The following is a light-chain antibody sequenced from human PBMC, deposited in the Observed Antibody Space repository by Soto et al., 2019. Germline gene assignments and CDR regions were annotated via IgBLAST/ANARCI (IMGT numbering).Light chain of an antibody. V-gene: IGKV3-20*01. Sequence: VLTQSPDTLSFSPGERVTLSCRASQSVSSSYLAWYQHKPVQAPRLLMYGASTRATGIPDRFSGSGSGTDFSLTISGLEPEDFAMYYCQQYGSSPLTFGGGTKVDIK. CDR3: QQYGSSPLT. J-gene: IGKJ4*01. CDR2: GAS. CDR1: QSVSSSY.